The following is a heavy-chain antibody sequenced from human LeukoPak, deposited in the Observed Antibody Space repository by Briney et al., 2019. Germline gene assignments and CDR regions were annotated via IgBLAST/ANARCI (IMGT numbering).Heavy chain of an antibody. J-gene: IGHJ4*02. D-gene: IGHD3-10*01. CDR2: IYYSGST. CDR3: ARTQGWFGDYFDY. Sequence: PSETLSLTCTVSGGSISSYYWSWIRQPPGKGLEWIGYIYYSGSTNYNPSLKSRVTISVDTSKNQFSLKLSSVTAADTAVYYCARTQGWFGDYFDYWGQGTLVTVSS. CDR1: GGSISSYY. V-gene: IGHV4-59*08.